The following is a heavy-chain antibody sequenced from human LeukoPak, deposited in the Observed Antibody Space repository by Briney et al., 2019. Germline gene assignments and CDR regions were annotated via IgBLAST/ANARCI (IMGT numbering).Heavy chain of an antibody. V-gene: IGHV3-74*01. D-gene: IGHD6-6*01. CDR1: GFTFTSHW. J-gene: IGHJ5*02. CDR2: IDNDGSDT. CDR3: VRDRPHTGFDP. Sequence: GVSLRLSCAASGFTFTSHWMHWVRHAPGKGLVWVSRIDNDGSDTTYADSVRGRFTISRDNAKNTLYLQMDSLRAEDTAVYYCVRDRPHTGFDPWGQGTLVTVSS.